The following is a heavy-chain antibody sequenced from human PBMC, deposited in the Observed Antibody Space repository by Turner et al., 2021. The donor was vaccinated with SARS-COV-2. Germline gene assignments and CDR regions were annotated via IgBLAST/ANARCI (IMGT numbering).Heavy chain of an antibody. CDR1: GFTFSSYS. J-gene: IGHJ6*02. V-gene: IGHV3-48*01. CDR2: ISSSSSTI. D-gene: IGHD5-18*01. Sequence: EVQLVESGGGLVQPGGSLRLSCAASGFTFSSYSMNWVRQAPGKGLEWVSYISSSSSTIYYADSVKSRFTISRDNAKNSLYLQMNSLRAEDTAVYYCAREGGYSYGPYYYGMDVWGQGTTVTVSS. CDR3: AREGGYSYGPYYYGMDV.